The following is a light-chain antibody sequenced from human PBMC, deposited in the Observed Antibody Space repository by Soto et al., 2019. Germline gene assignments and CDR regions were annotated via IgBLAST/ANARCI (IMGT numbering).Light chain of an antibody. CDR2: LNRDGSH. Sequence: QSVLTQSPSASASLGASVKLTCTLSSGHTSYAIAWHQQQPEKGPRYLMTLNRDGSHSKGDGIPDRFSGSNSGAERYLTISSLQSEDEADYYCQTWGTGIHVVFGGGTKLTVL. J-gene: IGLJ2*01. V-gene: IGLV4-69*02. CDR3: QTWGTGIHVV. CDR1: SGHTSYA.